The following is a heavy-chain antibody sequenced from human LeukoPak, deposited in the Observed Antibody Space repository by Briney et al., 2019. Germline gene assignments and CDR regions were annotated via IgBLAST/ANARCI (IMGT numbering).Heavy chain of an antibody. CDR1: GFTFSDYA. V-gene: IGHV3-64*02. J-gene: IGHJ4*02. D-gene: IGHD1-20*01. CDR3: ARDPPFIIGTTFFDY. CDR2: ISSNGGST. Sequence: PGGSLRLSCAASGFTFSDYAMHWVRQAPGKGLEYVSVISSNGGSTYYADSVKGRFTISRDNSKNTLYLQMGSLRAEDMAVYYCARDPPFIIGTTFFDYWGQGTLVTVSS.